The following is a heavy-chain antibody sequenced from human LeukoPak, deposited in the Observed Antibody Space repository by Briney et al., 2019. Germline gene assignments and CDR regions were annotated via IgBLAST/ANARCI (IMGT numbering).Heavy chain of an antibody. CDR3: ATEGGSSAAFAF. D-gene: IGHD1-26*01. CDR1: GFTFSSYS. Sequence: PGGSLRLSCAASGFTFSSYSMNWVRQAPGKGLEWVSYISSSSSTIYYADSVKGRFTISRDNSKTTMYLQMNSLRIDDTAVYYCATEGGSSAAFAFWGQGTEVTVSS. V-gene: IGHV3-48*01. CDR2: ISSSSSTI. J-gene: IGHJ3*01.